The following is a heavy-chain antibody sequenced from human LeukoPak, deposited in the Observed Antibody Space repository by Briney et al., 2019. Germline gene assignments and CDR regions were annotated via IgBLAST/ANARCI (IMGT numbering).Heavy chain of an antibody. CDR2: IRYDGTNI. V-gene: IGHV3-30*02. J-gene: IGHJ4*02. CDR3: ARSTFGGVIATDY. CDR1: GFTFMSYG. D-gene: IGHD3-16*02. Sequence: PGGSLRLSCAASGFTFMSYGMHWVRQAPGKGLEWVAFIRYDGTNIYYADSVRGRFTISRDNSKNTLSLQMNSLRAEDTAVYYCARSTFGGVIATDYWGQGTLVTVSS.